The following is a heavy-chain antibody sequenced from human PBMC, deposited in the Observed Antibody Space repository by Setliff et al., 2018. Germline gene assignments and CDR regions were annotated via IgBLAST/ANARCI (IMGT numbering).Heavy chain of an antibody. CDR2: MNPNSGNT. V-gene: IGHV1-8*02. D-gene: IGHD2-2*01. Sequence: GASVKVSCKASGYTFTSYDINWVRQATGQGLEWMGWMNPNSGNTGYAQKFQGRVTMTRNTSISTAYMELSSLRSEDTAVYYCARAQKSRYCSSTSCYFSLDPWGQGTLVTVSS. CDR1: GYTFTSYD. J-gene: IGHJ5*02. CDR3: ARAQKSRYCSSTSCYFSLDP.